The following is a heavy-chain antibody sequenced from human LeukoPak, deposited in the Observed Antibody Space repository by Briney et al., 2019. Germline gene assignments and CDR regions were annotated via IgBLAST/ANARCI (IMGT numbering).Heavy chain of an antibody. J-gene: IGHJ2*01. Sequence: GGSLGLSCAASGFTFSSYDMHWVRQATGKGLEWVSAIGTAGDTYYPGSVKGRFTISRENAKNSLYLQMNSLRAGDTAVYYCARGPYYGDYSPFDLWGRGTLVTVSS. V-gene: IGHV3-13*01. D-gene: IGHD4-17*01. CDR1: GFTFSSYD. CDR2: IGTAGDT. CDR3: ARGPYYGDYSPFDL.